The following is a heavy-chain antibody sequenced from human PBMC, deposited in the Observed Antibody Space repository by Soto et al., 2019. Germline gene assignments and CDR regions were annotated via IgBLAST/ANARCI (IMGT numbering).Heavy chain of an antibody. D-gene: IGHD1-26*01. J-gene: IGHJ6*03. V-gene: IGHV4-4*02. CDR3: ARAFGYSGSHHYYYYMDV. CDR2: ISHNGST. CDR1: SGSISSSNW. Sequence: QVQLQESGPGLVKPSGTLSLTCAVSSGSISSSNWWSWVRQPPGKGLEWIGEISHNGSTNYNPSLKRRVTISVDKSKNQFSLKLSSVTAADTAVYYCARAFGYSGSHHYYYYMDVWGKGTPVTVSS.